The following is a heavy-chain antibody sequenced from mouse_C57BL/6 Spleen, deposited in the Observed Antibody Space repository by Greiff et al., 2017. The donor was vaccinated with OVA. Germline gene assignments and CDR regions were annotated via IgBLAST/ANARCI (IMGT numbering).Heavy chain of an antibody. V-gene: IGHV1-82*01. Sequence: VKVVESGPELVKPGASVKISCKASGYAFSSSWMNWVKQRPGKGLEWIGRIYPGDGDTNYNGKFKGKATLTADKSSSTAYMQLSSLTSEDSAVYCCARYYGSSPFDYWGQGTTLTVSS. CDR1: GYAFSSSW. CDR3: ARYYGSSPFDY. CDR2: IYPGDGDT. J-gene: IGHJ2*01. D-gene: IGHD1-1*01.